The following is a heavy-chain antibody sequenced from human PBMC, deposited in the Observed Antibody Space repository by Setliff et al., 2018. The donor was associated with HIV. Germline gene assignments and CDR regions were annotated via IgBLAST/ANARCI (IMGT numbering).Heavy chain of an antibody. CDR3: ASQGKYSSSSYAFDI. CDR2: INAGNGNT. J-gene: IGHJ3*02. D-gene: IGHD6-6*01. CDR1: GYTFTSYA. V-gene: IGHV1-3*01. Sequence: ASVKVSCKSSGYTFTSYAMHWVRQAPGQRLEWMGWINAGNGNTKYSQKFQGRVTITRDTSASTAYMELSSLRSEDTAVYYCASQGKYSSSSYAFDIWGQGTMVTVSS.